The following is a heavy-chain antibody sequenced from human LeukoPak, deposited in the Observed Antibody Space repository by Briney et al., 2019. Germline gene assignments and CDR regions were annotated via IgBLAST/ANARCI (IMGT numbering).Heavy chain of an antibody. CDR1: GFTFSSYA. J-gene: IGHJ4*02. CDR2: ISGSGGST. V-gene: IGHV3-23*01. Sequence: GGSLRLSCAASGFTFSSYAMSWVRQAPGKGLEWVSAISGSGGSTYYADSVKGRFTISRDNSKNTLYLQMNSLRAEDTAVYYCAKTPDTFGGVIVPFDYWGQGTLLTVSS. D-gene: IGHD3-16*02. CDR3: AKTPDTFGGVIVPFDY.